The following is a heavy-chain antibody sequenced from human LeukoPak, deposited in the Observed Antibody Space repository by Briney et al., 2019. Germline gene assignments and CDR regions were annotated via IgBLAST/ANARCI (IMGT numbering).Heavy chain of an antibody. D-gene: IGHD6-19*01. J-gene: IGHJ3*02. CDR2: IIPIFGTA. CDR3: ARSEYSSGWVLGEVDAFDI. Sequence: GGSLRLSCAASGFAFSSYAMSWVRQAPGQGLEWMGRIIPIFGTANYAQKFQGRVTITTDESTSTAYMELSSLRSEDTAVYYCARSEYSSGWVLGEVDAFDIWGQGTMVTVSS. CDR1: GFAFSSYA. V-gene: IGHV1-69*05.